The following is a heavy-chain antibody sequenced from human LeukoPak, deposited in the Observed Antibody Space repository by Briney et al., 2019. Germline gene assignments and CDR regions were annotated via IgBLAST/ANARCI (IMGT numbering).Heavy chain of an antibody. Sequence: KSSETLSLTCAVYGGSFSGYYWSWIRQPPGKGLEWIGEINHSGSTNYNPSLKSRVTISIDNAKNQFSLKVRSVTAADTAVYFCARDNPRTTGYSSGSSFDFWGQGTLVTVSS. D-gene: IGHD6-19*01. CDR1: GGSFSGYY. J-gene: IGHJ4*02. CDR2: INHSGST. CDR3: ARDNPRTTGYSSGSSFDF. V-gene: IGHV4-34*01.